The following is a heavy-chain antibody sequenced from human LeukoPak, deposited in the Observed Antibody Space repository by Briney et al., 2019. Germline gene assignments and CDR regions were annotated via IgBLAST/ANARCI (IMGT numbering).Heavy chain of an antibody. Sequence: ASVKVSCKASGSTFTSYDINWVRQATGQGLEWMGWMNLNSGNTGYAQKFQGRVTMTRNTSISTAYMELSSLRSEDTAVYYCARAGSSYYYYYMDVWGKGTTVTVSS. CDR3: ARAGSSYYYYYMDV. D-gene: IGHD1-26*01. V-gene: IGHV1-8*01. CDR2: MNLNSGNT. J-gene: IGHJ6*03. CDR1: GSTFTSYD.